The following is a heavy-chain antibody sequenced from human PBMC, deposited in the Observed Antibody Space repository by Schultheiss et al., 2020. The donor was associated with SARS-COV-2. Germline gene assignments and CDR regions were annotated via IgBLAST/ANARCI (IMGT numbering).Heavy chain of an antibody. Sequence: GGSLRLSCAASGFTFSSYTMNWVRQAPGKGLEWISYISSSSKTTYYADSVKGRFTVSRDNAKNSLYLQMNSLRAEDTAVYYCATPKELGLFDYWGQGTLVTVSS. J-gene: IGHJ4*02. CDR3: ATPKELGLFDY. CDR1: GFTFSSYT. D-gene: IGHD3/OR15-3a*01. CDR2: ISSSSKTT. V-gene: IGHV3-48*01.